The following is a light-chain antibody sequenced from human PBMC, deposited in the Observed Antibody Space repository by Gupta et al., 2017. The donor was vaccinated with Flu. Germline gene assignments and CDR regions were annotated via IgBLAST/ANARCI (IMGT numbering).Light chain of an antibody. CDR1: QSVDRN. V-gene: IGKV3-15*01. Sequence: EIVMTQSPATLSVFPGEKATLSCRTSQSVDRNLAWFQQKPGQAPRLLIYGASTRETSVPVRFSGSGSGTDFTLTISGLQSEDFAVYYCQQYSNWPPSITFGQGTRLDNK. CDR3: QQYSNWPPSIT. J-gene: IGKJ5*01. CDR2: GAS.